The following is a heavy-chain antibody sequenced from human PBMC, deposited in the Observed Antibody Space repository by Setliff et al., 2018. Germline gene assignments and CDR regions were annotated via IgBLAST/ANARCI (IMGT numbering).Heavy chain of an antibody. CDR3: AKGAHFSNYARVFDP. D-gene: IGHD4-4*01. J-gene: IGHJ5*02. V-gene: IGHV3-20*04. CDR1: GFTFSHFA. Sequence: GGSLRLSCAASGFTFSHFAVTWVRQSPGKGLEWVAGINWSGGTAGYADSVRGRFTISRDNAKSSVYLQMSSLRAEDTAFYFCAKGAHFSNYARVFDPWGQGTLVTVSS. CDR2: INWSGGTA.